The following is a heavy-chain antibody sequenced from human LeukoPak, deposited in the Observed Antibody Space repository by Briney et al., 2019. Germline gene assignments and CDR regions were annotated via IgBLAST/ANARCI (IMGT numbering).Heavy chain of an antibody. CDR1: GYTFTSYD. CDR3: ARGRPFYDSSGYYFGY. D-gene: IGHD3-22*01. V-gene: IGHV1-8*01. J-gene: IGHJ4*02. CDR2: MNPNSGNT. Sequence: GASVKVSCKASGYTFTSYDIDWVRQATGQGLEWMGWMNPNSGNTGYAQKFQGRVTMTRNTSISTAYMELSSLRSEDTAVYYCARGRPFYDSSGYYFGYWGQGTLVTVSS.